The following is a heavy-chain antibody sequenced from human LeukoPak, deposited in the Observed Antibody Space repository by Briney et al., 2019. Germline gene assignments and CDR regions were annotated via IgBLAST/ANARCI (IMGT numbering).Heavy chain of an antibody. CDR3: AKCMAVADDTFDI. CDR2: ISGSGGST. Sequence: GGSLRLSCAASEFTFSSYAMSWVRQAPGRGLEWDSAISGSGGSTYYADSVKGRFTISRDNSKNTLYLHMNGLRAEDTAVYYCAKCMAVADDTFDIWGQGTMVTVSS. J-gene: IGHJ3*02. CDR1: EFTFSSYA. V-gene: IGHV3-23*01. D-gene: IGHD6-19*01.